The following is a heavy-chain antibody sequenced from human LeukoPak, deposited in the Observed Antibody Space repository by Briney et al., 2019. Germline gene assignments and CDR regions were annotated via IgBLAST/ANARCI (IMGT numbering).Heavy chain of an antibody. CDR1: GGSISSYY. CDR2: IYTSGST. Sequence: KPSETLSLTCTVSGGSISSYYWSWIRQPAGKGLEWIGRIYTSGSTNYNPSLKSRVTMSVDTSKNQFSLKLMSVTAADTAVYYCARDSGTTGEVKFDPWGQGTLVTVSS. CDR3: ARDSGTTGEVKFDP. D-gene: IGHD3-10*01. J-gene: IGHJ5*02. V-gene: IGHV4-4*07.